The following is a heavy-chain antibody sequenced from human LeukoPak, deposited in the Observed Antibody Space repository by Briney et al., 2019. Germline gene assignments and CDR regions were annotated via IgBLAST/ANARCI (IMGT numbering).Heavy chain of an antibody. V-gene: IGHV3-21*01. J-gene: IGHJ6*03. Sequence: PGGSLRLSCAASGFTFSSYSMNRVRQAPGKGLEWVSSISSTSSYIYYADSLKGRFTISRDNAKNSMYLQMNSLRAEDTAVYYCARESGSRSYYYYMDVWGKGTTVTVSS. D-gene: IGHD2-2*01. CDR1: GFTFSSYS. CDR2: ISSTSSYI. CDR3: ARESGSRSYYYYMDV.